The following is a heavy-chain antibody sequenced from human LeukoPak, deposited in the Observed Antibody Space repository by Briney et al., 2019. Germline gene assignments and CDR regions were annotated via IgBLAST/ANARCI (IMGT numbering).Heavy chain of an antibody. Sequence: SETLSLTCTVSGGSVSSGTYYWNWIRQPAEKGLEWIGRIYTSGRTNYNPSLKSRVTISVDSSKNQFSLKLTSVTAAHTAVYYCASQTLTDDAFDIWGQGTMVTVSS. J-gene: IGHJ3*02. D-gene: IGHD1-20*01. V-gene: IGHV4-61*02. CDR1: GGSVSSGTYY. CDR2: IYTSGRT. CDR3: ASQTLTDDAFDI.